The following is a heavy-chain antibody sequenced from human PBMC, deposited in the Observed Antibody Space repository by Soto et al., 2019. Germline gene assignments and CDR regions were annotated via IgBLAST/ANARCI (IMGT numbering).Heavy chain of an antibody. D-gene: IGHD6-13*01. V-gene: IGHV4-59*11. Sequence: SETLSLTCSVSGGTISSHYCSWIRQPPGKGLEWIGYMYYSGSTNYNPSLKSRVTISVDTSKNQFSLKLSSVTAADTAVYYCARAPATLYSSSWYYFDYWGQGTLVTVYS. CDR2: MYYSGST. J-gene: IGHJ4*02. CDR1: GGTISSHY. CDR3: ARAPATLYSSSWYYFDY.